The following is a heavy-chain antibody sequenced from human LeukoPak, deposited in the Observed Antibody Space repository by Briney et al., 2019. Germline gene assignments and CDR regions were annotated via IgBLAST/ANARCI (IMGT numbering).Heavy chain of an antibody. J-gene: IGHJ6*03. V-gene: IGHV4-39*01. Sequence: SETLSHTCTVSGGSIINSGYYWGCIRQPPGKGLEWIGSIYYSGSTYYNPSLKSRVTISADTSKNQFSLKLSSVTAADTAVYYCVRLDSYCYVDVWGKGDTVTVS. CDR1: GGSIINSGYY. CDR2: IYYSGST. CDR3: VRLDSYCYVDV. D-gene: IGHD3-9*01.